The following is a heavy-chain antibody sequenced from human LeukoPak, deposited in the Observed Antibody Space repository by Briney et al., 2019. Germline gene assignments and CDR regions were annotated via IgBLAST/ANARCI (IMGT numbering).Heavy chain of an antibody. CDR2: FDPEDGET. CDR3: ATPLAVAVYYGMDV. CDR1: GYTLTELS. J-gene: IGHJ6*02. Sequence: ASVKVSCKVSGYTLTELSMHWVRQAPGKGLEWMGGFDPEDGETIYAQKFQGRVTMTEDTSTDTAYMELSSLRSEDTAVYYCATPLAVAVYYGMDVWGQGTTVTVSS. V-gene: IGHV1-24*01. D-gene: IGHD6-19*01.